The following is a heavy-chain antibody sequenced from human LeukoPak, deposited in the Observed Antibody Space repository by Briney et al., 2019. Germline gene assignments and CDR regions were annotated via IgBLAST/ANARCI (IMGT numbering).Heavy chain of an antibody. CDR3: ARHGGEVRGVIISSFDY. CDR2: IYYSGST. D-gene: IGHD3-10*01. J-gene: IGHJ4*02. Sequence: PSVTLSLTCTVSGGSINSYYWSWIRQPPGQELKWITYIYYSGSTKYNPSLKSRVTISLDTSKNQFSLKLTSVTAADTAVYYCARHGGEVRGVIISSFDYWGQGTLVTVSS. CDR1: GGSINSYY. V-gene: IGHV4-59*08.